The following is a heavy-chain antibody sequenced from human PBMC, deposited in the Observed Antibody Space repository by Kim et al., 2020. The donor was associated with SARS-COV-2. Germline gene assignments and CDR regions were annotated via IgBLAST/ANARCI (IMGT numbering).Heavy chain of an antibody. J-gene: IGHJ6*02. V-gene: IGHV3-74*01. Sequence: GGSLRLSCAASGFTFNDYWINWVRQAPGKGLVWVSRISSDGISTNYADSVKGRFTMSRDNAENTVYLQMNSLRAEDTAVYYCARGFFRNGFDVWGQGTTVTVSS. CDR3: ARGFFRNGFDV. CDR2: ISSDGIST. CDR1: GFTFNDYW. D-gene: IGHD3-3*01.